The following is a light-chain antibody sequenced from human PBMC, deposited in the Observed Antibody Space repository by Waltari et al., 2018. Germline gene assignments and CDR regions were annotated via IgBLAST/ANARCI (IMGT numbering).Light chain of an antibody. CDR1: QSVFSSSNNKNY. CDR2: WAS. CDR3: QQCYSSPYT. Sequence: DIVMTQSPDSLAVSLGGRATINCWSSQSVFSSSNNKNYLGRYQQKPGQPPKLLISWASTQKSGVPDRLCGSGSGTDFTLTISSLQAEDVAVYYCQQCYSSPYTFGQGTKLEIK. J-gene: IGKJ2*01. V-gene: IGKV4-1*01.